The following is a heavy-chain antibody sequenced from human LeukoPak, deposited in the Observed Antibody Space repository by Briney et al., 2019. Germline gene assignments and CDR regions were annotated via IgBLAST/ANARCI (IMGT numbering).Heavy chain of an antibody. D-gene: IGHD3-22*01. CDR1: GFTFSSYG. Sequence: GGSLRLSCAASGFTFSSYGMHWVRQAPGEGLEWVAVISYDGSNKYYADSVKGRFTISRDNSKNTLYLQMNSLRAEDTAVYYCAHNYYDSSGAQGLIDYWGQGTLVTVSS. CDR3: AHNYYDSSGAQGLIDY. J-gene: IGHJ4*02. CDR2: ISYDGSNK. V-gene: IGHV3-30*03.